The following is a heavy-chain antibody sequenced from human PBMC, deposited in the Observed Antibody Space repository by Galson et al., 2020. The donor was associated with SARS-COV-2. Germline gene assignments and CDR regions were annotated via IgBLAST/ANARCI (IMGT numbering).Heavy chain of an antibody. CDR1: GFTFSSYS. D-gene: IGHD5-18*01. CDR3: TRERGYSYGYSDY. V-gene: IGHV3-21*06. CDR2: ISGTSTNI. Sequence: NSGGSLRLSCAASGFTFSSYSMNWVRQAPGKGLAWVSSISGTSTNIYYADSVKGRFTISRDNAKNSLYLQMNSLGTEDTAVYYCTRERGYSYGYSDYWGQGTLVTGSS. J-gene: IGHJ4*02.